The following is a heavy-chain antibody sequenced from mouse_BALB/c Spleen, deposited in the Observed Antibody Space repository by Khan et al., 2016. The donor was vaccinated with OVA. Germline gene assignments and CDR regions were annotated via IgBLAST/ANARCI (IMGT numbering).Heavy chain of an antibody. D-gene: IGHD2-2*01. V-gene: IGHV3-2*02. CDR2: ISFSGST. CDR1: GYSITSDFA. Sequence: EVQLQESGPGLVKPSPSLSLTCTVTGYSITSDFAWNWVRQFPGNKLEWMGYISFSGSTSYDPSLKSRLSLTRDTSKNQSFLQFNSVTTEDTAAYFCTRSVYYAYAYAMDYWGQGISVTVSS. J-gene: IGHJ4*01. CDR3: TRSVYYAYAYAMDY.